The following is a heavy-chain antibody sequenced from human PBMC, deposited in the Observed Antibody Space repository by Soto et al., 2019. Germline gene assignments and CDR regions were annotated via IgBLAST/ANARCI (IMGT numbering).Heavy chain of an antibody. Sequence: TLSLTCTVSGASVSYGGFSLIWIRHSPGKGLEWIGYISHLENTYLHPSFKSRLTMSIDRTRNQFSLKLSSVTAADMAVYYCARGGGYDSFDYWGQGVLVTVSS. CDR2: ISHLENT. D-gene: IGHD5-12*01. CDR1: GASVSYGGFS. J-gene: IGHJ4*02. CDR3: ARGGGYDSFDY. V-gene: IGHV4-30-2*06.